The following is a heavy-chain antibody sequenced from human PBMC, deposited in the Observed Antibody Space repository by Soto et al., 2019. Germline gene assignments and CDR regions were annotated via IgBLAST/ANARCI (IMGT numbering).Heavy chain of an antibody. Sequence: ASVKGSCKASGYTFTSYGISWVRQAPGQGLEWMGWISAYNGNTNYAQKLQGRVTMTTDTSTSTAYMELRSLRSDDTAVYYCARDQLYDFWSGYIYYYYYYGMDVWGQGTTVTVSS. CDR1: GYTFTSYG. V-gene: IGHV1-18*01. CDR3: ARDQLYDFWSGYIYYYYYYGMDV. D-gene: IGHD3-3*01. J-gene: IGHJ6*02. CDR2: ISAYNGNT.